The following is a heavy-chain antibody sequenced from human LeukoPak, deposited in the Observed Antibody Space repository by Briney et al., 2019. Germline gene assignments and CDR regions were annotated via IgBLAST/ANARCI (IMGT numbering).Heavy chain of an antibody. CDR2: IKSKTDGGTT. D-gene: IGHD6-6*01. CDR3: AKDGWYSNSPYYFDY. V-gene: IGHV3-15*01. Sequence: PGGSLRLSCAASGFTFSNAWMSWVRQAPGKGLEWVGRIKSKTDGGTTDYAAPVKGRFTISRDDSKNTLYLQMNSLRAEDTAVYYCAKDGWYSNSPYYFDYWGQGTLVTVSS. J-gene: IGHJ4*02. CDR1: GFTFSNAW.